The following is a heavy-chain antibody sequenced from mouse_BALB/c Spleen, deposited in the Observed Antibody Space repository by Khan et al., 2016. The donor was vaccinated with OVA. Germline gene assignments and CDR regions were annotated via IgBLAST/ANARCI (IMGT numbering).Heavy chain of an antibody. J-gene: IGHJ2*01. V-gene: IGHV1-7*01. CDR2: INPTSGYT. CDR1: GYTFTSYW. CDR3: ARDRIDD. Sequence: VQLQQSGAELAKPGASVKMSCKASGYTFTSYWMHWIKQRPGQGLEWIGYINPTSGYTDYNQKFKDKAILTADKSSSTAYMQLNSLTSEDSAVYYCARDRIDDWGQGTTLTVSS.